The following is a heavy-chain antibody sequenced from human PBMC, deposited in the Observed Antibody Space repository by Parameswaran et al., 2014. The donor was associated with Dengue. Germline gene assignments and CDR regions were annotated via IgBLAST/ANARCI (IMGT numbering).Heavy chain of an antibody. V-gene: IGHV1-46*01. CDR2: INPSGGST. J-gene: IGHJ3*02. CDR3: AREAMATITKAVDAFDI. Sequence: WVRQAPGQGLEWMGIINPSGGSTSYAQKFQGRVTMTRDTSTSTVYMELSSLRSEGTAVYYCAREAMATITKAVDAFDIWGQGTMVTVSS. D-gene: IGHD5-24*01.